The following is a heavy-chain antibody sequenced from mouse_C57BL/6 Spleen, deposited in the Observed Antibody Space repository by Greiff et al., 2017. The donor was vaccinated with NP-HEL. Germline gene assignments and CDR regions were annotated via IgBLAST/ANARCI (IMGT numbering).Heavy chain of an antibody. CDR3: ARSLLLQMGFAY. V-gene: IGHV1-52*01. Sequence: QVQLQQPGAELVRPGSSVKLSCKASGYTFTSYWMHWVKQRPIQGLEWICNIDPSDSETHYNQKFKDKATLTVDKSSSTAYMQLSSLTSEDSAVYYCARSLLLQMGFAYWGQGTLVTVSA. D-gene: IGHD1-1*01. CDR2: IDPSDSET. CDR1: GYTFTSYW. J-gene: IGHJ3*01.